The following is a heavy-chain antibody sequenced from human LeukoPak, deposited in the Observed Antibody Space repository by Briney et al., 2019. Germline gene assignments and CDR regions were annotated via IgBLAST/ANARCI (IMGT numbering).Heavy chain of an antibody. J-gene: IGHJ4*02. CDR3: ARDPSLESDYGVYAAN. CDR2: ITGRSSYI. V-gene: IGHV3-21*01. Sequence: GGSLRLSCAASGFTVSSYGMHWVRQPPGKGLEWVASITGRSSYIYYSDSVKGRFTISRDNARKSLYLQMNSLRAEDTAVYYCARDPSLESDYGVYAANWGQGTLVTFSS. CDR1: GFTVSSYG. D-gene: IGHD4-17*01.